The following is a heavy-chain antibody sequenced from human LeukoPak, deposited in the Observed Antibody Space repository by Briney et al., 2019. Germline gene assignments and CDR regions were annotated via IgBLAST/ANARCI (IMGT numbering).Heavy chain of an antibody. J-gene: IGHJ4*02. V-gene: IGHV1-46*01. D-gene: IGHD3-3*01. CDR3: ARGLRITIFGVVPRVGSSRYFDY. CDR2: INPSGGST. CDR1: GYTFTSYY. Sequence: GASAKVSCKASGYTFTSYYMHWVRQAPGQGLEWMGIINPSGGSTSYAQKFQGRVTMTRDMSTSTGYMELSSLRSEDTAVYYCARGLRITIFGVVPRVGSSRYFDYWGQGTLVTVSS.